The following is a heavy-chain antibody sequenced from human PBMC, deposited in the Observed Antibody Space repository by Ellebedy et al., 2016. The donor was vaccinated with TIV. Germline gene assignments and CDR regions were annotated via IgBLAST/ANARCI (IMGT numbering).Heavy chain of an antibody. Sequence: PGGSLRLSCVASGFTFDSYAMHWVRQAPGKGLEWVAVISHDGSSQYYADSVKGRFTVSRDNSMTTVYLEMNSLRAEDTALYYCARDWDKSSGWYGGAAYWGQGTQVTVSS. J-gene: IGHJ4*02. CDR3: ARDWDKSSGWYGGAAY. CDR2: ISHDGSSQ. V-gene: IGHV3-30-3*01. D-gene: IGHD6-19*01. CDR1: GFTFDSYA.